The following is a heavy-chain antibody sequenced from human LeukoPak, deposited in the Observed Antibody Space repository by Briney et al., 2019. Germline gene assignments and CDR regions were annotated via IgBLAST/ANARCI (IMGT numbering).Heavy chain of an antibody. J-gene: IGHJ4*02. V-gene: IGHV4-34*01. D-gene: IGHD5-18*01. CDR1: GGSFSGYY. CDR2: INHSGST. CDR3: ARDGTSYSYGPTDY. Sequence: PSETLSLTCAVYGGSFSGYYWSWIRQPPEKGLEWIGEINHSGSTNYNPSLKSRVTISVDTSKNQFSLKLSSVTAADTAVYYCARDGTSYSYGPTDYWGQGTLVTVSS.